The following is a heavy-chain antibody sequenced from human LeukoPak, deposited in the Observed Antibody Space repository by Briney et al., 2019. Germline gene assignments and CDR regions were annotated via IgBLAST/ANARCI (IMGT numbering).Heavy chain of an antibody. CDR3: ARLVNYDNSGDPDIFDI. J-gene: IGHJ3*02. Sequence: SETLSLTCIVSSGFISSYYWSWIRQTPGKGLEWIAFINYSGRIKYNPSLQSRVSISLDTSKNHFSLQLRSVMAADTAVYYCARLVNYDNSGDPDIFDIWGQGTIVSIS. D-gene: IGHD3-22*01. V-gene: IGHV4-59*01. CDR1: SGFISSYY. CDR2: INYSGRI.